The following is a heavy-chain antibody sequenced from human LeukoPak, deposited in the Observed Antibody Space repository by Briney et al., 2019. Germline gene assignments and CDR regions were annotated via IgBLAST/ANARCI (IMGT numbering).Heavy chain of an antibody. CDR2: ISSSSSYI. J-gene: IGHJ4*02. D-gene: IGHD2-15*01. CDR1: GFTFGSFT. Sequence: GGSLRLSCAASGFTFGSFTMNWVRQAPGKGLEWVSSISSSSSYIFYADSVKGRFTISRDNTKDSLYLQMNSLRAEDTAVYYCARDGGDIVVVVATTKPFDYWGQGTLVTVSS. CDR3: ARDGGDIVVVVATTKPFDY. V-gene: IGHV3-21*01.